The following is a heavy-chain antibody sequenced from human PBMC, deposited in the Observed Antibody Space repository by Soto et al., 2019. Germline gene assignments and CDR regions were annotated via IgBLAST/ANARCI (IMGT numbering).Heavy chain of an antibody. J-gene: IGHJ4*02. D-gene: IGHD3-16*02. Sequence: QVQLQESGPGLVKPSETLSLTCTVSGGSVSSGSYYWSWIRQPPGKGLEWIGYIHYSGSADYSPPLKSRVTISIDTSKNQFSLNLSSVTAADTAVYYCARLEYYDYVWGSYRSPYYFDYWGQGTFGTVSS. CDR2: IHYSGSA. CDR1: GGSVSSGSYY. CDR3: ARLEYYDYVWGSYRSPYYFDY. V-gene: IGHV4-61*01.